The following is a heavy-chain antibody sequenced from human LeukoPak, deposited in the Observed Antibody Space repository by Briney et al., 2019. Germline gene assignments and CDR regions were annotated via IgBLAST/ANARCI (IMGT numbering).Heavy chain of an antibody. CDR2: ISGSGGST. CDR1: GFTFSSYG. V-gene: IGHV3-23*01. CDR3: AKDLYYYDSSGYYVIYYFDY. Sequence: GGTLRLSCAASGFTFSSYGMSWVRQAPGKGLEWVSAISGSGGSTYYADSVKGRFTISRDNSKNTLYLQMNSLRAEDTAVYYCAKDLYYYDSSGYYVIYYFDYWGQGTLVTVSS. J-gene: IGHJ4*02. D-gene: IGHD3-22*01.